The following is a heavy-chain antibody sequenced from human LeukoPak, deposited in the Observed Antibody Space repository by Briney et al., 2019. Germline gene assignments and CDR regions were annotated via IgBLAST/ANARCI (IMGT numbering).Heavy chain of an antibody. D-gene: IGHD3-10*01. V-gene: IGHV4-39*01. CDR2: IYYSGST. Sequence: SETLSLTCTVSGGSISRSSYYWGWIRQPPGMGLECIGSIYYSGSTYHNPSLKSRVTISVDTSKNQFSLRLNSVTAADTAVYYCARLGGISYGWFDPWGQGTLVTVSS. CDR1: GGSISRSSYY. CDR3: ARLGGISYGWFDP. J-gene: IGHJ5*02.